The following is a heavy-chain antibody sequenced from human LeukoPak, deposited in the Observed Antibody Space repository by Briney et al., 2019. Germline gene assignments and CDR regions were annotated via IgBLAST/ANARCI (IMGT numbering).Heavy chain of an antibody. J-gene: IGHJ5*02. CDR1: GFTVSSKY. CDR2: ILSGGST. CDR3: ARDPGGVSGRFDP. V-gene: IGHV3-66*01. Sequence: GGSLRLSCAASGFTVSSKYMSWVRQAPGKGLEWVSVILSGGSTYYADSVKGRFTISRDNSKNTLYLQMNSLRAEDTAVYYCARDPGGVSGRFDPWGQGTLVTVSS. D-gene: IGHD3-10*01.